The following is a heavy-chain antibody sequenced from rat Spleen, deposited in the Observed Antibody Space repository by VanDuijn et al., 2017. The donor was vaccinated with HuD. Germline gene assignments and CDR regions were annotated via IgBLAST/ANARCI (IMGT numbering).Heavy chain of an antibody. D-gene: IGHD1-12*02. J-gene: IGHJ2*01. CDR1: GFTFSSFP. Sequence: EVQLVESGGGLVQPGRSMKLSCAASGFTFSSFPMAWVRQAPTKGLEWVATISTSGGSTYYRDSVKGRFTISRDNAKSTLYLQMNSLRSEDTATYYCTRGWSSLFDYWGQGVMVTVSS. CDR2: ISTSGGST. CDR3: TRGWSSLFDY. V-gene: IGHV5-46*01.